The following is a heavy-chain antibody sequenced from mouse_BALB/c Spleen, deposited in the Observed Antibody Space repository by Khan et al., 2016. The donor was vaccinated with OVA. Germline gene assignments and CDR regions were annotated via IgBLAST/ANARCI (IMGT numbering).Heavy chain of an antibody. CDR1: GGSITSGY. D-gene: IGHD2-14*01. CDR3: ARSTYRYAFAY. CDR2: ILYSGST. Sequence: EVQLQESGPSLVKPSQTLSLTCSVTGGSITSGYWSWIRKFLGNKIEYMGNILYSGSTYHNPTLISRISITRHPSQNQYYLQLNSVTTEDTATYYCARSTYRYAFAYWGQGTLVTVSA. J-gene: IGHJ3*01. V-gene: IGHV3-8*02.